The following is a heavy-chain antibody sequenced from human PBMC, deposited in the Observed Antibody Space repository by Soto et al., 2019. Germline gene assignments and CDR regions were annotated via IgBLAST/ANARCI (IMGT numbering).Heavy chain of an antibody. D-gene: IGHD6-6*01. CDR2: INAGNGNT. Sequence: ASVKVSCKASGYTFTSYAMHWVRQAPGQRLEWMGWINAGNGNTKYSQKFQGRVTITRDTSASTAYMELSSLRSEDTAEYYCARAPGASSSFVDYWGQGTLVTVSS. V-gene: IGHV1-3*01. CDR3: ARAPGASSSFVDY. J-gene: IGHJ4*02. CDR1: GYTFTSYA.